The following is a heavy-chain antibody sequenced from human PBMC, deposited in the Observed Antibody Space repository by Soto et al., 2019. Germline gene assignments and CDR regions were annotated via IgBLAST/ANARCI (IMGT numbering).Heavy chain of an antibody. CDR1: GLTFSNYA. D-gene: IGHD1-7*01. CDR3: GKYQERELPRVIDF. J-gene: IGHJ4*02. Sequence: PGGSLRLSCATSGLTFSNYAMSWVRQAPGGGLEWVSSMSGSSSTTYYADSVRGRFTISRDRSKNTLYLQMSSLRAEDTALYYCGKYQERELPRVIDFWGQGTLVTLSS. V-gene: IGHV3-23*01. CDR2: MSGSSSTT.